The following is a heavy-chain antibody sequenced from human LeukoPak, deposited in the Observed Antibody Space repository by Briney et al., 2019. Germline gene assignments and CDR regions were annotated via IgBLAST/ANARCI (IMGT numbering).Heavy chain of an antibody. Sequence: PSETLSLTCTVSDGSISSSSYYWSWIRQPPGKGLEWIGEINHSGSTNYNPSLKSRVTISVDTSKNQFSLKLSSVTAADTAVYYCARGQEWLRPYYYYYMDVWGKGTTVTVSS. D-gene: IGHD5-12*01. V-gene: IGHV4-39*07. CDR3: ARGQEWLRPYYYYYMDV. CDR1: DGSISSSSYY. CDR2: INHSGST. J-gene: IGHJ6*03.